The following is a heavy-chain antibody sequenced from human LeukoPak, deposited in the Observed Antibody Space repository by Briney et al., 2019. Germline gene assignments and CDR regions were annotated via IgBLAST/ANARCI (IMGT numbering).Heavy chain of an antibody. J-gene: IGHJ5*02. CDR2: IYTSGST. CDR3: ARTGYSSSLKNWFDP. CDR1: GGSISSGSYY. V-gene: IGHV4-61*02. D-gene: IGHD6-13*01. Sequence: SETLSLTCTVSGGSISSGSYYWSWIRQPAGKGLEWIGRIYTSGSTNYNPSLKSRVTISVDTSKNQFSLKLSSVTAADTAVYYCARTGYSSSLKNWFDPWGQGTLVTVSS.